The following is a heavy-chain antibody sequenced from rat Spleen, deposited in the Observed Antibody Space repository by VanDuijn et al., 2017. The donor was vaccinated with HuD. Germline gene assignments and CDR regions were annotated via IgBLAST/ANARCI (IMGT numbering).Heavy chain of an antibody. CDR3: ARHKYSSYGWFAY. CDR2: ISYDGSNT. V-gene: IGHV5-29*01. CDR1: GFTFSDYF. Sequence: EVQLVESDGGLVQPGRSLKLSCAASGFTFSDYFMAWVRQAPTKGLEWVATISYDGSNTYYRDSVKGRFTISRDNAKSTLYLQMDSLRSEDTATYYCARHKYSSYGWFAYWGQGVMVTVSS. J-gene: IGHJ2*01. D-gene: IGHD1-2*01.